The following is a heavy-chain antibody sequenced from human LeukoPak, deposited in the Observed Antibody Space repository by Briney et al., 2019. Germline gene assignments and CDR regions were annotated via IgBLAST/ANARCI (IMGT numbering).Heavy chain of an antibody. V-gene: IGHV3-15*01. CDR3: TTVGVVGAIFY. Sequence: GGSLGLSCAASGFTLSSYSMSWVRQAPGKGLEWVGRIKSKTDGGTTDYAAPVKGRFTISRDDSKNTLYLQMNSLKTEDTAVYYCTTVGVVGAIFYWGQGTLVTVSS. D-gene: IGHD1-26*01. CDR2: IKSKTDGGTT. CDR1: GFTLSSYS. J-gene: IGHJ4*02.